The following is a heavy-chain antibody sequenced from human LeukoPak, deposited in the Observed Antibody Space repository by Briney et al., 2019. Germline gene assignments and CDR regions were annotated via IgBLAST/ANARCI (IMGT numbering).Heavy chain of an antibody. J-gene: IGHJ5*02. D-gene: IGHD3-10*01. Sequence: PSETLSLTCTVSGGSISSSSYYWVWICQPPGKGLEWIGNIYYSGSTYYNPSLKSRVTISVDTSKNQFSLKLSSVTAADTAVYYCAREWRPSTFGELLFKRTNWFDPWGQGTLVTVSS. CDR1: GGSISSSSYY. V-gene: IGHV4-39*07. CDR3: AREWRPSTFGELLFKRTNWFDP. CDR2: IYYSGST.